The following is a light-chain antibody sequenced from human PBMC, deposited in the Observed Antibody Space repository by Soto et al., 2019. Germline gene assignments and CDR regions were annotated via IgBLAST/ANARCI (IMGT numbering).Light chain of an antibody. J-gene: IGKJ1*01. CDR2: AAS. CDR1: QSISSY. Sequence: DIQMTQSPSSLSASVGDRVTITCRASQSISSYLNWYQQKPGKAPKLLIYAASSLQSGVPSRFSGSGSGIDFTLTISSLQPEDFATYYCQQSYSTPPAWTFGQGTKV. CDR3: QQSYSTPPAWT. V-gene: IGKV1-39*01.